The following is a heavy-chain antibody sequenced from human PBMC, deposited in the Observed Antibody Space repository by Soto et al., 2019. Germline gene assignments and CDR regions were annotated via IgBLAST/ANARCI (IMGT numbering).Heavy chain of an antibody. CDR1: GFTFSGSA. CDR3: TRHHPPPIAARQRPYYYYGMDV. V-gene: IGHV3-73*01. D-gene: IGHD6-6*01. CDR2: IRSKANSYAT. Sequence: GGSLRLSCAASGFTFSGSAMHWVRQASGKGLEWVGRIRSKANSYATAYAASVKGRFTISRDDSKNTAYLQMNSLKTEDTAVYYCTRHHPPPIAARQRPYYYYGMDVWGQGTTVTVSS. J-gene: IGHJ6*02.